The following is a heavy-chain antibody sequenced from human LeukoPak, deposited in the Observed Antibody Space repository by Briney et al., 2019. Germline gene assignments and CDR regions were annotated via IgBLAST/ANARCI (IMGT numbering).Heavy chain of an antibody. CDR1: GYTFINYG. CDR2: IGAYNYDT. CDR3: ARDTVVEPCVDYHHNGMDD. J-gene: IGHJ6*02. V-gene: IGHV1-18*01. Sequence: GASGKVCPSTSGYTFINYGISLVRHAPGQGLEWMGWIGAYNYDTNYAENAQGRIIVTTDIATNTAYLQIRRRTSDDTAVYYCARDTVVEPCVDYHHNGMDDWGQGTLVTVSS. D-gene: IGHD2-2*01.